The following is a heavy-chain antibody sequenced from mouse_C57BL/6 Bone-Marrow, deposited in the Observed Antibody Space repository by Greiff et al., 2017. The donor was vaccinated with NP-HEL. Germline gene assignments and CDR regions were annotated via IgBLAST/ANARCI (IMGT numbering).Heavy chain of an antibody. CDR2: IWSDGST. D-gene: IGHD1-1*01. CDR3: ARHKGYYGSSYHWYFDV. J-gene: IGHJ1*03. Sequence: VQLQESGPGLVAPSQSLSITCTVSGFSLTSYGVHWVRQPPGKGLEWLVVIWSDGSTNYNSALKSRLSISKDNSKSQVFLKMNSLQTDDTAMYYCARHKGYYGSSYHWYFDVWGTGTTVTVSS. V-gene: IGHV2-6-1*01. CDR1: GFSLTSYG.